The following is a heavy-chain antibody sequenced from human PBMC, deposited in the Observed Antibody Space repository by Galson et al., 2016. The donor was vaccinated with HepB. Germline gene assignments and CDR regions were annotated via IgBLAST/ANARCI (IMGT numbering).Heavy chain of an antibody. V-gene: IGHV2-5*02. CDR1: GFSLSTSGVA. J-gene: IGHJ4*02. CDR2: IYWDDDK. Sequence: PALVKPTQTLTLPCTFSGFSLSTSGVAVGWIRQPPGKALEWLALIYWDDDKRYSPSLKNRLTITKDTSKNQVVLVMANMDPVDTGTYYCARSLGTAIFDYWGQGSLVLVSS. CDR3: ARSLGTAIFDY. D-gene: IGHD1-7*01.